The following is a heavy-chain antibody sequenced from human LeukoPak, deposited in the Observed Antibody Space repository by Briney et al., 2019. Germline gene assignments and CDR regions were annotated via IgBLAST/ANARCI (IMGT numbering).Heavy chain of an antibody. J-gene: IGHJ3*01. CDR1: GFSVSSNY. Sequence: PGGSLRLSCAASGFSVSSNYMSWVRQAPGKGLEWVSVIYSGGSTFYADSVKGRFTISRDNSKNTLYLQMNSLRAEDTAVYYCARAKEGYSRGWQRDGAFDFWGQGTKVTVSS. V-gene: IGHV3-53*01. CDR2: IYSGGST. D-gene: IGHD6-19*01. CDR3: ARAKEGYSRGWQRDGAFDF.